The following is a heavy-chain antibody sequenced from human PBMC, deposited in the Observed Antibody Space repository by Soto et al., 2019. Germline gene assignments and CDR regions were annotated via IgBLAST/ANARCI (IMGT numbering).Heavy chain of an antibody. D-gene: IGHD2-2*01. CDR3: ARGDIVLVPASVRGEVEY. Sequence: QVQLVESGGGVVQPGRSLRLSCAASGFTFSSYAMHWVRQAPGKGLEWVAVISYDGSNKYYEDSVKGRFTISRDKSKNTLYLQMNRLRAEDTAVYYCARGDIVLVPASVRGEVEYWGQGTLVTVSS. V-gene: IGHV3-30-3*01. CDR2: ISYDGSNK. CDR1: GFTFSSYA. J-gene: IGHJ4*02.